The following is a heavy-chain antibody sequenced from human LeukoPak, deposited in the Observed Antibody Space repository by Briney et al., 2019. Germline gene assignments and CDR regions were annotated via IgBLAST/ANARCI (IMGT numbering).Heavy chain of an antibody. CDR2: ISGSGGST. J-gene: IGHJ4*02. V-gene: IGHV3-23*01. CDR1: GFTFSSYA. Sequence: PGGSLRLSCAASGFTFSSYAMSWARQAPGKGLEWVSAISGSGGSTYYADSVKGRFTISRDNSKNTLYLQMNSLRAEDTAVYYCAKSHCSSTSCFPTTLDYWGQGTLVTVSS. D-gene: IGHD2-2*01. CDR3: AKSHCSSTSCFPTTLDY.